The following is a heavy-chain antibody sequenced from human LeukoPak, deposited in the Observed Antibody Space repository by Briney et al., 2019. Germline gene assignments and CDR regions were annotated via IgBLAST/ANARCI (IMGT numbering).Heavy chain of an antibody. CDR3: TTGPTLGGRIKYYYYMDV. CDR2: INPSGGST. CDR1: GYTFTSYY. Sequence: ASVKVSCKASGYTFTSYYMHWVRQAPGQGLEWMGIINPSGGSTSYAQKFQGRVTMTRDMSTSTVYMELNSLKTEDTAVYYCTTGPTLGGRIKYYYYMDVWGKGTTVTISS. J-gene: IGHJ6*03. D-gene: IGHD3-16*01. V-gene: IGHV1-46*01.